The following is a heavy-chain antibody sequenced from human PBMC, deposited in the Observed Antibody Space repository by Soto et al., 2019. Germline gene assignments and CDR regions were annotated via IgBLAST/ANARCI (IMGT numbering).Heavy chain of an antibody. CDR2: VNPTGGST. CDR3: ARHLAAGDS. J-gene: IGHJ4*02. V-gene: IGHV1-46*03. D-gene: IGHD6-25*01. CDR1: GYTFTSYY. Sequence: QVQLVQSGAEVKKPGASVRVSCKASGYTFTSYYIHWVRQAPGQGLEWMAIVNPTGGSTNYAQKFQGRVTVTFDTYTSTVFMELNSLRYEDTAVYYCARHLAAGDSWGQGTLVTVSS.